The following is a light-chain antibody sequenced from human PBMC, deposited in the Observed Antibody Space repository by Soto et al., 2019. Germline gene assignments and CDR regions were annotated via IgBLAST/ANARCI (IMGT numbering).Light chain of an antibody. Sequence: DIVLTQTPLSSPVTLGQPASISCRSSQSLVYSDGNTYLSWLQQRPGQPPRLLIYQISNRFSGVPCRFSGSRGGTDFTLKISTVEPEDVGVYYCVEFSHFPRTFGQGTKVEIE. J-gene: IGKJ1*01. CDR1: QSLVYSDGNTY. CDR2: QIS. CDR3: VEFSHFPRT. V-gene: IGKV2-24*01.